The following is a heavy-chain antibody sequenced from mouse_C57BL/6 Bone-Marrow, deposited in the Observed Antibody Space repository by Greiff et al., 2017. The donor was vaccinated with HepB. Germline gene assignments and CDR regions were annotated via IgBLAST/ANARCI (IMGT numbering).Heavy chain of an antibody. CDR3: ARSLLLRYQRGGYFDV. CDR1: GYTFTSYW. CDR2: INPSSGDT. D-gene: IGHD1-1*01. J-gene: IGHJ1*03. Sequence: VKLQQSGAELAKPGASVKLSCKASGYTFTSYWMHWVKQRPGQGLEWIGYINPSSGDTKYNQKFKDKATLTADKSSSTAYMPLSSLTYEDSAVYYCARSLLLRYQRGGYFDVWGTGTTVTVSS. V-gene: IGHV1-7*01.